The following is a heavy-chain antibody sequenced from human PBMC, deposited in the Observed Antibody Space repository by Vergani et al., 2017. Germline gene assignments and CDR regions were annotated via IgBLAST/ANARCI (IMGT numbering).Heavy chain of an antibody. V-gene: IGHV3-23*01. Sequence: EVQLLESGGGLVQPGGSLRLSCEASGFSFPGYAMSWVRQAPGKGVEWVSRIKSDGRITNYAASVKGRFTISRYNAKNTLYLEMNSLSGDDTATYYFVRARCSGPCFMSNWFDSWGQGTLVTVSS. J-gene: IGHJ5*01. CDR2: IKSDGRIT. CDR3: VRARCSGPCFMSNWFDS. CDR1: GFSFPGYA. D-gene: IGHD5-12*01.